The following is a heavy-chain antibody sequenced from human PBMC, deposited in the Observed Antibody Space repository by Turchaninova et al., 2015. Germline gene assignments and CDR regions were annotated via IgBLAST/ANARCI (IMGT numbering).Heavy chain of an antibody. CDR3: AHRRPNSGSWDTGVFDY. CDR1: GFSPSPSGVG. Sequence: QITLKESGPTRVKPTPTLALTCNFSGFSPSPSGVGVAWIRQAPGKALEFLAVNYWDDDKRYSPSLKSRLTVNKDTSKNLVVLTMTNMDPVDTATYYCAHRRPNSGSWDTGVFDYWGQGTLVTVSS. J-gene: IGHJ4*02. V-gene: IGHV2-5*02. D-gene: IGHD5-18*01. CDR2: NYWDDDK.